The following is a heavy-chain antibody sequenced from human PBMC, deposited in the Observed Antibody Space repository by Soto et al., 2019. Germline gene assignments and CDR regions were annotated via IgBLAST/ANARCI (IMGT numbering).Heavy chain of an antibody. CDR3: ARFKLGDDY. J-gene: IGHJ4*02. V-gene: IGHV1-69*02. CDR2: LIPILGLA. Sequence: QVQLVQSGAEVRKPGSSVKVSCQASGGTFSNSTVTWVRQAPGQGLEWMGRLIPILGLANYAQKFRGRRTITADKSTTTAYMELTSLRSEDTAIYYCARFKLGDDYWGQGTLVTVSS. D-gene: IGHD3-16*01. CDR1: GGTFSNST.